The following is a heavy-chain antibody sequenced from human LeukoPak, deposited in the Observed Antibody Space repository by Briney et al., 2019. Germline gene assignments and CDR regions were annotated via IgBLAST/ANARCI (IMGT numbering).Heavy chain of an antibody. Sequence: SETLSLTCAVYGGSFSGYYWGWIRQPPGKGLEWIGSIYHSGSTNYNPSLKSRVTISVDKSKNQFSLKLSSVTAADTAVYYCARDLLASSSWKDAFDIWGQGTMVTVSS. J-gene: IGHJ3*02. CDR2: IYHSGST. CDR3: ARDLLASSSWKDAFDI. V-gene: IGHV4-34*01. CDR1: GGSFSGYY. D-gene: IGHD6-13*01.